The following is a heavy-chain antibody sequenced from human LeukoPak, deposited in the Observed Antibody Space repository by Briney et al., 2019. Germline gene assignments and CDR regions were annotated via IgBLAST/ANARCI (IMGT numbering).Heavy chain of an antibody. CDR3: ARSWGYDSSGYYDY. J-gene: IGHJ4*02. CDR2: ISSSSSTI. D-gene: IGHD3-22*01. V-gene: IGHV3-48*01. CDR1: GFTFSSYS. Sequence: QPGGSLRLSCAASGFTFSSYSMNWVRQAPGKGLEWVSYISSSSSTIYYADSVKGRFTISRDNAKNSLYLQMNSLRAEDTAVYYCARSWGYDSSGYYDYWGQGTLVTVSS.